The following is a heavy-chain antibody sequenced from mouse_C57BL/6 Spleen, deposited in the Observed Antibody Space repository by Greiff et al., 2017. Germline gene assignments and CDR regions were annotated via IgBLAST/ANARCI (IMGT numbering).Heavy chain of an antibody. Sequence: QVQLQQPGAELVKPGASVKMSCKASGYTFTSYWITWVKQRPGQGLEWIGDIYPGSGSTNYNEKFKSKATLTVDTSSSTAYMQLSSLTSEDSAVYYCARRGGYYYGSSFGFAYWGQGTLVTVSA. CDR3: ARRGGYYYGSSFGFAY. V-gene: IGHV1-55*01. CDR2: IYPGSGST. J-gene: IGHJ3*01. CDR1: GYTFTSYW. D-gene: IGHD1-1*01.